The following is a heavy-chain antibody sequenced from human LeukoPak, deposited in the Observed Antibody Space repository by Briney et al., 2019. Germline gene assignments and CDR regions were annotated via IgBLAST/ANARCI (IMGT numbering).Heavy chain of an antibody. V-gene: IGHV7-4-1*02. Sequence: ASVTVSCKASGYTFTSYAMNWVRQAPGQGLEWMGWINTNTGNPTYAQGFTGRFVFSLDTSVSTAYLQISSLKAEDTAVYYCAREYYYGSGSYYKSYYYYGMDVWGQGTTVTVSS. CDR2: INTNTGNP. CDR3: AREYYYGSGSYYKSYYYYGMDV. CDR1: GYTFTSYA. J-gene: IGHJ6*02. D-gene: IGHD3-10*01.